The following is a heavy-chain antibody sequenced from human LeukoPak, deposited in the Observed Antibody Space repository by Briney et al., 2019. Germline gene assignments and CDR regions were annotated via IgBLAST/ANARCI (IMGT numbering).Heavy chain of an antibody. J-gene: IGHJ3*02. Sequence: SETLSLTCTVSGGSISSYYWSWIRQPPGKGLEWIGYIYYSGSTNYNPSLKSRVTISVDTSKNQFSLKLSSVTAADTAVYYCARDRMRDDAFDIWGQGTMVTVSS. CDR3: ARDRMRDDAFDI. V-gene: IGHV4-59*01. D-gene: IGHD2-15*01. CDR2: IYYSGST. CDR1: GGSISSYY.